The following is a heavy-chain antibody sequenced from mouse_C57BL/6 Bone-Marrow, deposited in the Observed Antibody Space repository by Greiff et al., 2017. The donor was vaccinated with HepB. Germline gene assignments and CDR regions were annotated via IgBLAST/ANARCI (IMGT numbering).Heavy chain of an antibody. CDR2: ILPSIGRT. D-gene: IGHD4-1*01. V-gene: IGHV15-2*01. CDR1: DSEVFPIAY. J-gene: IGHJ1*03. CDR3: ARDAGTDWYFDV. Sequence: VQLVESGSELRSPGSSVKLSCKDFDSEVFPIAYMSWVRQKPGHGFEWIGGILPSIGRTIYGEKFEDKATLDADTLSNTAYLELNSLTSEDSAIYYCARDAGTDWYFDVWGTGTTVTVSS.